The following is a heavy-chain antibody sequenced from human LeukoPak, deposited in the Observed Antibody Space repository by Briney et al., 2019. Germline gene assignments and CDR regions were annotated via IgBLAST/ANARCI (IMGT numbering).Heavy chain of an antibody. Sequence: SETLSLTCTVSGGSVSSGSYYWNWIRQPPGKGLEYIGYVSDSGSTHYNPSLKRRVTISVDTSKYQFSLNLTSVTAADTAVYYCARDILRNDGYNYDSWGQGTLVTVSS. CDR2: VSDSGST. V-gene: IGHV4-61*01. J-gene: IGHJ5*01. CDR1: GGSVSSGSYY. D-gene: IGHD5-24*01. CDR3: ARDILRNDGYNYDS.